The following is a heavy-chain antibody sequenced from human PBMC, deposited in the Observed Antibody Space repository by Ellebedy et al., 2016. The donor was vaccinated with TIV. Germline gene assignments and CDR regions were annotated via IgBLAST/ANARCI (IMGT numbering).Heavy chain of an antibody. D-gene: IGHD3-16*01. Sequence: PGGSLRLSCAASGFTFSNYWMSWVRQAPGKGPEWVGRIKSTTDGGTADYAASVNGRFTVSRDDSKSTVFLHMNSLKPEDTGTYYCTTTSDFAYPYYFDYWGQGTLVTVSS. J-gene: IGHJ4*02. CDR2: IKSTTDGGTA. CDR3: TTTSDFAYPYYFDY. V-gene: IGHV3-15*01. CDR1: GFTFSNYW.